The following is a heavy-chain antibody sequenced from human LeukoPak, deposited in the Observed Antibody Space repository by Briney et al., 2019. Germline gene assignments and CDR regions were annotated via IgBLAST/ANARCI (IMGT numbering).Heavy chain of an antibody. CDR2: IYYSGST. CDR3: ARASTTGFDY. J-gene: IGHJ4*02. Sequence: PSETLSLTCTVSGGSISSYYWSWIRQPPGKGLEWIGYIYYSGSTNYNPSLKSRVTISVDTSKNQLSLKLSSVTAAYTAVYYCARASTTGFDYWGQGTLVTVSS. V-gene: IGHV4-59*01. CDR1: GGSISSYY. D-gene: IGHD4-17*01.